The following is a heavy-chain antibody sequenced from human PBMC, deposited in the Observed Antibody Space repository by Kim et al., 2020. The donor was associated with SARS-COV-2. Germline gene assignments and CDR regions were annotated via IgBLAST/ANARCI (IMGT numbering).Heavy chain of an antibody. CDR3: ARLQVILNWFDP. CDR1: GGSISSSSYY. D-gene: IGHD3-16*02. Sequence: SETLSLTCTVSGGSISSSSYYWGWIRQPPGKGLEWIGSIYYSGSTYSNPSLKSRVTISVDTSKNQFSLKLSSVTAADTAVYYCARLQVILNWFDPWGQGTLVTVSS. J-gene: IGHJ5*02. V-gene: IGHV4-39*01. CDR2: IYYSGST.